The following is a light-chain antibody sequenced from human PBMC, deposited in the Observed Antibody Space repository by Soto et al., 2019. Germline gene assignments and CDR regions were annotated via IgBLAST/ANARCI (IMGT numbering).Light chain of an antibody. Sequence: QSVLTQPPSVSGAPGQRVTISCTGSSSNIGAGYHVHWYQQLPGTAPKLLIYGNSNRPSGVPDRFSGSKSGTSASLAITGLQAEDEADYYCQSYDSSPSVLFGGGTKLTVL. J-gene: IGLJ2*01. CDR2: GNS. CDR3: QSYDSSPSVL. CDR1: SSNIGAGYH. V-gene: IGLV1-40*01.